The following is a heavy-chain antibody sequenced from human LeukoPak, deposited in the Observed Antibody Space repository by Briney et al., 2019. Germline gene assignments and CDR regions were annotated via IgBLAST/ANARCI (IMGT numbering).Heavy chain of an antibody. D-gene: IGHD3-3*01. V-gene: IGHV4-39*01. J-gene: IGHJ4*02. Sequence: SETLSLTCTVSGGSISSSSYYWGWIRQPPGKGLEWIGSIYYSGSTYYNPSLKSRVTISVDTSKNQFSLKLSSVTAADTAVYYCARRGGRRFLEWLLYKGSFDYWGQGTLVTVSS. CDR1: GGSISSSSYY. CDR3: ARRGGRRFLEWLLYKGSFDY. CDR2: IYYSGST.